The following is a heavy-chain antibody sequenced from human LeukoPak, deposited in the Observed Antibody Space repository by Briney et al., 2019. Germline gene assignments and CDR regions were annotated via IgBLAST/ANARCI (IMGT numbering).Heavy chain of an antibody. Sequence: SETLSLTCTVSGCSISSYYWSWIRQPPGKGLEWIGYICYSGSTNYNPSLKSRVTISVVTSKNQFSMKLSSVTAADTGVYYCARIHCSGGSCYSQKAPHFDYWGQGTLVTVSS. CDR2: ICYSGST. CDR1: GCSISSYY. CDR3: ARIHCSGGSCYSQKAPHFDY. J-gene: IGHJ4*02. V-gene: IGHV4-59*01. D-gene: IGHD2-15*01.